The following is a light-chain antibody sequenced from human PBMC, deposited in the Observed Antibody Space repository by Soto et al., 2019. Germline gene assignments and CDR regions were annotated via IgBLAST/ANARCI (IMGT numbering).Light chain of an antibody. J-gene: IGKJ1*01. CDR3: QQYGSSRWT. CDR2: AAS. Sequence: EVVLTQSPGTLSLSPGERTTLSCRASQRISSSYLAWYQQKPGQAPRLLIYAASSRATGIPDRFSGSGSGTDFTLAISRLESEEFAVYYCQQYGSSRWTFGKGTKVDIK. V-gene: IGKV3-20*01. CDR1: QRISSSY.